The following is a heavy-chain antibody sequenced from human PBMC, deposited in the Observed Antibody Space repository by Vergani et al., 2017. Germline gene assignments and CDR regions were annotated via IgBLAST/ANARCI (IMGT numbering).Heavy chain of an antibody. CDR1: GGSISSSSYY. Sequence: QLQLQESGPGLVKPSETLSLTCTVSGGSISSSSYYWGWIRQPPGKGLEWIGSIYYSGSTYYNPSLKSRVTISVDTSKNQFSLKLSSVTAADTGVYYCARRVTVVIGGYWYFDLWGRGTLVTVSS. CDR3: ARRVTVVIGGYWYFDL. J-gene: IGHJ2*01. D-gene: IGHD2-15*01. CDR2: IYYSGST. V-gene: IGHV4-39*01.